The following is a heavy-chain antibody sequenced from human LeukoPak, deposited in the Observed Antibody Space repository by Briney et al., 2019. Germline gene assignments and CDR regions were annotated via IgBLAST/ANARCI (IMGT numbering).Heavy chain of an antibody. CDR2: IIGSADRT. D-gene: IGHD6-25*01. CDR3: AAISYSGTWPVGY. V-gene: IGHV3-23*01. Sequence: GGSLRLSCVAAGFTFSNYGMNWVRQAPGKGLEWVAGIIGSADRTYYADSVKGRFTISRDNSKNTLFVQMNGLRAGDTAVYYCAAISYSGTWPVGYWGQGILVTVTA. CDR1: GFTFSNYG. J-gene: IGHJ4*02.